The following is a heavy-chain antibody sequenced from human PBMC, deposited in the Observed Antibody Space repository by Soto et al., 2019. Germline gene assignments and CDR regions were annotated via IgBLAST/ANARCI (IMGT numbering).Heavy chain of an antibody. Sequence: GGSLRLSCAASGFTFSSYDMHWVRQATGKGLEWVSAIGTAGDTYYPGSVKGRFTISRENAKNSLYLQMNSLRAGDTAVYYCARGSISFKFIVVVPAAPDNYMDVWGKGTTVTVSS. CDR2: IGTAGDT. V-gene: IGHV3-13*01. CDR3: ARGSISFKFIVVVPAAPDNYMDV. J-gene: IGHJ6*03. D-gene: IGHD2-2*01. CDR1: GFTFSSYD.